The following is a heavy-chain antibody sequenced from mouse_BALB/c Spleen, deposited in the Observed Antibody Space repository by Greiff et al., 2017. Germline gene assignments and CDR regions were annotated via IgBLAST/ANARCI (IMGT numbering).Heavy chain of an antibody. D-gene: IGHD4-1*01. V-gene: IGHV2-2*02. J-gene: IGHJ4*01. Sequence: VKLQQSGPGLVQPSQSLSITCTVSGFSLTSYGVHWVRQSPGKGLEWLGVIWSGGSTDYNAAFISRLSISKDNSKSQVFFKMNSLQANDTAIYYCARLTGTDYYAMDYWGQGTSVTVSS. CDR1: GFSLTSYG. CDR2: IWSGGST. CDR3: ARLTGTDYYAMDY.